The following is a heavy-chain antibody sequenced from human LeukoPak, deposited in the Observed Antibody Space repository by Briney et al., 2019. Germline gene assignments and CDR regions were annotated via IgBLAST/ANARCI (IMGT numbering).Heavy chain of an antibody. D-gene: IGHD3-22*01. V-gene: IGHV4-59*01. CDR3: ARGLTSGYYGHYYMDV. J-gene: IGHJ6*03. CDR1: GGSISSYY. CDR2: IYYSGST. Sequence: SETLPLTCTVSGGSISSYYWSWIRQPPGKGLEWIGYIYYSGSTNYNPSLKSRVTISVDTSKNQFSLKLSSVTAADTAVYYCARGLTSGYYGHYYMDVWGKGTTVTVSS.